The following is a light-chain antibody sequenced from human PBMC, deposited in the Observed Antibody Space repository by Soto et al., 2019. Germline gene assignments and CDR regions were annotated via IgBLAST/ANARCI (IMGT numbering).Light chain of an antibody. CDR2: DVS. V-gene: IGLV2-14*01. Sequence: QSVLTQPASVSGSPGQSIPISCTGTSSDVGGYNYVSWYQQHPGKAPKFMIYDVSNRPSGVSTRFSGSKSGNTASLTLSGLQAEDEADYYCNSYTTSNTRQIVFGTGTKLTVL. CDR3: NSYTTSNTRQIV. CDR1: SSDVGGYNY. J-gene: IGLJ1*01.